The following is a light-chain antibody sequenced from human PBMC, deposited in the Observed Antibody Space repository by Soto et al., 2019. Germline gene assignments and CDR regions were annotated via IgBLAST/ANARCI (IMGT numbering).Light chain of an antibody. Sequence: DIVMTQSPLSLPVTPGEPASIPSRSIQTLLHSNGYNYLDWYLQKPGQSPQLLSSLGPRRAAGVPDRFSVSGSGTDFTLKISRVEAEDVGVYYGRQGLQTPLTFGQGTKLDIK. J-gene: IGKJ2*01. CDR3: RQGLQTPLT. CDR1: QTLLHSNGYNY. V-gene: IGKV2-28*01. CDR2: LGP.